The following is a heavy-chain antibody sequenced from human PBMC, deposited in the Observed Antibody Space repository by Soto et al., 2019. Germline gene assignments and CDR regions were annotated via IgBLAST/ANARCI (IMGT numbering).Heavy chain of an antibody. V-gene: IGHV4-34*01. Sequence: QVQLQQWGAGLLKPSETLSLTCAVYGGSFSGYYWTWIRQPPGTGLEWIGEINHSGSTNYNPSLKRRVTIPVDSSKNQLSPKLTSVTAADTVVYYCARDKITGLFDYWGQGTLVTVSS. CDR2: INHSGST. D-gene: IGHD2-8*02. J-gene: IGHJ4*02. CDR1: GGSFSGYY. CDR3: ARDKITGLFDY.